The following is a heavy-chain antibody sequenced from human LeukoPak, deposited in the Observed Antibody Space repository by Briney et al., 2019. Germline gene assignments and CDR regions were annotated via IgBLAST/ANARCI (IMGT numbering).Heavy chain of an antibody. V-gene: IGHV3-23*01. Sequence: PGGSLRLSCAASGFTFSSYAMSWVRQAPGKGLEWVSAISGSGGSTYYADSVKGRFIISRDNSKNTLYLQMNSLRAEDTAVYYCATQSSGWSNSFDYWGQGTLVTVSS. CDR1: GFTFSSYA. J-gene: IGHJ4*02. D-gene: IGHD6-19*01. CDR3: ATQSSGWSNSFDY. CDR2: ISGSGGST.